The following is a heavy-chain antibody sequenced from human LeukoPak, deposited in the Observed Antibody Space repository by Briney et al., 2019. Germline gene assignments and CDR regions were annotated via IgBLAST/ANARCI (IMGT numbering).Heavy chain of an antibody. J-gene: IGHJ5*02. Sequence: GGSLRLSCAASEFTFSSYWMHWVRQAPGKGLVWVSRINGDGSITTYADSVKGRFTISRDNSKNTLYLQMNSLRAEDTAVYYCAKGQWELLRVNWFDPWGQGTLVTVSS. D-gene: IGHD1-26*01. CDR3: AKGQWELLRVNWFDP. CDR2: INGDGSIT. CDR1: EFTFSSYW. V-gene: IGHV3-74*01.